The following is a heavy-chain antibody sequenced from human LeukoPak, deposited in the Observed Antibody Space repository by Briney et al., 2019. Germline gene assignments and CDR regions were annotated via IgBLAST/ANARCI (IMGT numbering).Heavy chain of an antibody. Sequence: ASVKVSCKASGYTFAGYYMHWVRQAPGQGLGWMGWINPNSGGTNYAQKFQGRVTMTRDTSISTAYMELSRLRSDDTAVYYCARDPTLGIAVAGTHWFDPWGQGTLVTVSS. D-gene: IGHD6-19*01. V-gene: IGHV1-2*02. J-gene: IGHJ5*02. CDR1: GYTFAGYY. CDR3: ARDPTLGIAVAGTHWFDP. CDR2: INPNSGGT.